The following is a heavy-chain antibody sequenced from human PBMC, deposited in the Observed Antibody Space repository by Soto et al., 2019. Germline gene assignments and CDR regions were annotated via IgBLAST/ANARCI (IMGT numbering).Heavy chain of an antibody. J-gene: IGHJ6*02. CDR2: ISGYSGNT. V-gene: IGHV1-18*01. D-gene: IGHD6-19*01. CDR3: GRLGAVAGYVYYCYPLDV. CDR1: GFTFTNYA. Sequence: ASVKVSCKASGFTFTNYAVSWVRLAPGQGPEWMGWISGYSGNTNYAHKFQGRVTMTTDTSTTTAYMELRSLRFDDTAVYYCGRLGAVAGYVYYCYPLDVWAQGTTVTVCS.